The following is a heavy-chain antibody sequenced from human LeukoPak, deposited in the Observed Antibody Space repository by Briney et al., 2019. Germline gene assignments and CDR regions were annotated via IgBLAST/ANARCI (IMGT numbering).Heavy chain of an antibody. CDR3: VIWGDYDVLTGYYVPDY. CDR2: ITGSGTST. CDR1: GFTFSNYA. Sequence: GGSLRLSCVASGFTFSNYAMSWVRQAPGKGLEWVSAITGSGTSTYYADSLKGRFTISRDNSKNTVFLQMNCLRHEDTAIYYCVIWGDYDVLTGYYVPDYWGQGTLVTVSS. J-gene: IGHJ4*02. D-gene: IGHD3-9*01. V-gene: IGHV3-23*01.